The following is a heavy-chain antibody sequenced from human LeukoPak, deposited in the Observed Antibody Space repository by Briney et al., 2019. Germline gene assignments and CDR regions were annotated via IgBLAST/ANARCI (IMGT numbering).Heavy chain of an antibody. V-gene: IGHV3-23*01. CDR1: GFIFSTYA. CDR3: AKAGGSMGGQNWLDP. Sequence: GGSLRLSCAASGFIFSTYAMSWVRQAPGKGLEWVSGISGSGTGGRTYYADSVKGRFTISRDNSKNTLYLQMNSLRAEDTAVYYCAKAGGSMGGQNWLDPWGQGTLVTVSS. J-gene: IGHJ5*02. D-gene: IGHD2/OR15-2a*01. CDR2: ISGSGTGGRT.